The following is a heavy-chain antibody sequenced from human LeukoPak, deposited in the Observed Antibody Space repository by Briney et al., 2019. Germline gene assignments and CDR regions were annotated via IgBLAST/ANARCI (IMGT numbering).Heavy chain of an antibody. V-gene: IGHV3-30*03. CDR2: ISYDGSNK. D-gene: IGHD3-22*01. Sequence: GGSLRLSCAASGFTFSSYGMHWVRQAPGKGLEWVAVISYDGSNKYYADSVKGRFTISRDNSKNTLYLQMNSLRAEDTAVYYCSSTISYYDSSGYCYVYLDYWGQGTLVTVSS. CDR3: SSTISYYDSSGYCYVYLDY. J-gene: IGHJ4*02. CDR1: GFTFSSYG.